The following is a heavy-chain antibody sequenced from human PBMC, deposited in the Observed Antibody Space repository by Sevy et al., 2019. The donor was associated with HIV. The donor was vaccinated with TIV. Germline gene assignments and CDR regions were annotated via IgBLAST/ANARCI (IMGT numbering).Heavy chain of an antibody. CDR2: IWYDGSNT. D-gene: IGHD1-26*01. CDR3: ARDPHEIMLSGSYYLY. Sequence: GGSLRLSCAASGFIFSYYGMHWVRQAPGKGLEWVAVIWYDGSNTIYADSVKGRFTISQDNSKNILYLQMNSLRDEDTAVYYCARDPHEIMLSGSYYLYWGQGTRVTVSS. V-gene: IGHV3-33*01. J-gene: IGHJ4*02. CDR1: GFIFSYYG.